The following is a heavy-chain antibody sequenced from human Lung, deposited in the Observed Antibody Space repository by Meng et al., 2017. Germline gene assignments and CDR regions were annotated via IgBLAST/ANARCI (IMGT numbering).Heavy chain of an antibody. J-gene: IGHJ4*02. CDR3: ARDEDISAAGKLFGDY. D-gene: IGHD6-25*01. CDR2: INPKSGDT. V-gene: IGHV1-2*06. Sequence: VQLVQSGAEGKKPGASAKVSCKPSGYNFPDYYIHWVRRAPGQGLEWMGRINPKSGDTHYAQKFQARVTMTGDTSISTAYMELSGLRSDDTAMYYCARDEDISAAGKLFGDYWGQGTLVTVSS. CDR1: GYNFPDYY.